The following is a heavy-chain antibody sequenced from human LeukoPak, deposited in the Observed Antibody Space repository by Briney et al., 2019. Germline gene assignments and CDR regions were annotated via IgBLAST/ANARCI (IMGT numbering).Heavy chain of an antibody. D-gene: IGHD1-1*01. Sequence: GGSLRLSCAASGFTVSSNYMSWVRRAPGKGLEWVSVIYSGGSTYYADSVKGRFTISRDSSKNTLYLQMNTLRAEDTAVYYCARDGRPKGFPGLDYWGQGTLVTVSS. CDR3: ARDGRPKGFPGLDY. J-gene: IGHJ4*02. V-gene: IGHV3-53*01. CDR1: GFTVSSNY. CDR2: IYSGGST.